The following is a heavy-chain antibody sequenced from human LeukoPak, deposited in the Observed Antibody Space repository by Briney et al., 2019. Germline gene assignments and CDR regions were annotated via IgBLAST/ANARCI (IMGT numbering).Heavy chain of an antibody. CDR3: TRVGYIDEGIDY. CDR1: GFSLRSFA. D-gene: IGHD5-24*01. Sequence: GGSLRLSCAASGFSLRSFAMGWVRQAPGKGLEWVSASSGDGGNTDYANSVKGRFTISRDDSKNTIYLQMNSLRAEDTAIYYCTRVGYIDEGIDYWGQGTLVTVSS. CDR2: SSGDGGNT. V-gene: IGHV3-23*01. J-gene: IGHJ4*02.